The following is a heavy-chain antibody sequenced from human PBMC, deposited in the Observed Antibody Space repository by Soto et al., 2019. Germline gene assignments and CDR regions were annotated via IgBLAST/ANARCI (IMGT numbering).Heavy chain of an antibody. Sequence: EVQLLESGGGLVQPGGSLRLSCAASGFTFSSYAMSWVRQATEKGLEWVSAISGSGGSTYYADSVKGRFTISRDNSKNTLYLQMNSLTAEDTAVYYCAKDLGPTRNYYYGMDGWFQGSTVTVS. D-gene: IGHD4-17*01. J-gene: IGHJ6*02. V-gene: IGHV3-23*01. CDR3: AKDLGPTRNYYYGMDG. CDR2: ISGSGGST. CDR1: GFTFSSYA.